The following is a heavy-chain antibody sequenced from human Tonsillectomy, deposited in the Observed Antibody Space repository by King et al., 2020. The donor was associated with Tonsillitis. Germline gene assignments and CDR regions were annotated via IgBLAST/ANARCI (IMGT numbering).Heavy chain of an antibody. CDR1: GFTFDDYT. Sequence: VQLVESGGVVVQPGGSLRLSCAASGFTFDDYTMHWVRHAPGKGLEWVSLISWDGGSTYYADSVKGRFTISRDNSKNSLYLQMNSLRTEDTALYYCAKERGVGYYYDSSGYQPAAFDICGQGTMVTVSS. CDR2: ISWDGGST. V-gene: IGHV3-43*01. CDR3: AKERGVGYYYDSSGYQPAAFDI. D-gene: IGHD3-22*01. J-gene: IGHJ3*02.